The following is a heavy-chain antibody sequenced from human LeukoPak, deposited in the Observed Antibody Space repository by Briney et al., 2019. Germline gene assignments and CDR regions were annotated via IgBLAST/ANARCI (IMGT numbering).Heavy chain of an antibody. CDR1: GFTFSSYA. Sequence: PGGSLRLSCAASGFTFSSYAMHWVRQAPGKGLEWVAVIWYDGSSKYYADSVKGRFTISRDNSRNTLYLQMNSLRAEDTAVYYCAKALIPRDTAMVKGYWGQGTLVTVSS. J-gene: IGHJ4*02. CDR3: AKALIPRDTAMVKGY. CDR2: IWYDGSSK. V-gene: IGHV3-33*06. D-gene: IGHD5-18*01.